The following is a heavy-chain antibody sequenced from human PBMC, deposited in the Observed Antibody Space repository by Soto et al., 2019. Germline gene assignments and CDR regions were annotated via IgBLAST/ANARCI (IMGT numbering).Heavy chain of an antibody. CDR3: ARDWRYDSSGYYYGMDV. CDR2: IYYSGST. CDR1: GGSISSGDYY. V-gene: IGHV4-30-4*01. Sequence: PSETLSLTCTVSGGSISSGDYYWSWIRQPPGKGLEWIGYIYYSGSTYYNPSLKSRVTISIDTSKNQFSLKLSSVTAAGTAVYYCARDWRYDSSGYYYGMDVWGQGTTVTVSS. D-gene: IGHD3-22*01. J-gene: IGHJ6*02.